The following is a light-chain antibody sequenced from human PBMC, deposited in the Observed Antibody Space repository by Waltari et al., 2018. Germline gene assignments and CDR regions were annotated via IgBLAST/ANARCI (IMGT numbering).Light chain of an antibody. CDR3: QQSIGFPLT. J-gene: IGKJ4*01. V-gene: IGKV6-21*02. CDR2: YAS. Sequence: DIVLTQSPDFQSVTPKETVTITCRASQSVGSNLHWYQQKPHQSPKLLIKYASQSISGVPSRFSGSGYGTDFTLTISGLEAEDAASYYCQQSIGFPLTFGGGTKVEIK. CDR1: QSVGSN.